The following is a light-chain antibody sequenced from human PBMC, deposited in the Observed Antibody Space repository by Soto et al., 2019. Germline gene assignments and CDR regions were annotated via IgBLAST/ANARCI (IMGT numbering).Light chain of an antibody. CDR1: QSISSY. V-gene: IGKV1-9*01. CDR2: SAS. J-gene: IGKJ5*01. Sequence: DIQMTQSPSSLSASFGDRVTITCRASQSISSYLNWYQQKPGKAPKPLIYSASTLQSGVPSRFSGGFSGTEFTLTISSLQPEDFATYYCQQLYRYPITFGQGTRLEIK. CDR3: QQLYRYPIT.